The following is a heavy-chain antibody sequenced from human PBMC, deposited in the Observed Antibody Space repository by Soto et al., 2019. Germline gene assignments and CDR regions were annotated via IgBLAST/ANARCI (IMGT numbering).Heavy chain of an antibody. CDR1: GFTFSSYA. CDR3: AKATRLDY. CDR2: LSKRGEST. V-gene: IGHV3-23*01. J-gene: IGHJ4*02. Sequence: EVELLESGGGLVQPGGSLRLSCAAFGFTFSSYAMNWVRQAPGKGLEWVSGLSKRGESTYYADSVKGRFTISRDNSKDTLYLQMNSLRAEDTAVYYCAKATRLDYWGQGTLVTVSS.